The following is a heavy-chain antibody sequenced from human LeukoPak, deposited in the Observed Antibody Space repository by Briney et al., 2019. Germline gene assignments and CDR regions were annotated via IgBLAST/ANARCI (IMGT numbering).Heavy chain of an antibody. D-gene: IGHD6-19*01. CDR3: ARTVYSSGWLQIDY. CDR2: IYYSGST. J-gene: IGHJ4*02. V-gene: IGHV4-59*01. Sequence: PSETLSLTCTVSGGSTSRYYWSWIRQPPGKGLEWIGFIYYSGSTNYNPSLKSRVTISVDTSKNQFSLKLSSVTAADTAVYYCARTVYSSGWLQIDYWGQGTLVTVSS. CDR1: GGSTSRYY.